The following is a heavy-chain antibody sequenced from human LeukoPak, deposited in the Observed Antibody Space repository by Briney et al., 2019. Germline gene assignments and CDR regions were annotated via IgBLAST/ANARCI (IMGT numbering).Heavy chain of an antibody. CDR3: ARGRITMVRGVIGPRYGMDV. CDR1: GGSFSGYY. J-gene: IGHJ6*02. D-gene: IGHD3-10*01. Sequence: PSETLSLTCAVYGGSFSGYYWGWIRQPPGKGLEWIGEINHSGSTNYNPSLKSRVTISVDTSKNQFSLKLSSVTAADTAVYYCARGRITMVRGVIGPRYGMDVWGQGTTVTVSS. V-gene: IGHV4-34*01. CDR2: INHSGST.